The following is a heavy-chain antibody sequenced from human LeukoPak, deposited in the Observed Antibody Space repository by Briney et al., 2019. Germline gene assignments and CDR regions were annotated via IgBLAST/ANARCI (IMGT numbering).Heavy chain of an antibody. V-gene: IGHV3-30*02. J-gene: IGHJ5*02. CDR1: GFTFSSYG. D-gene: IGHD3-3*01. CDR2: IRYDGSNK. CDR3: AKDSYYDFWSGYYNWFDP. Sequence: PGGSLRLSCAASGFTFSSYGMHWVRQAPSKGLEWVAFIRYDGSNKYYADSVKGRFTISRDNSKNTLYLQMNSLRAEDTAVYYCAKDSYYDFWSGYYNWFDPWGQGTLVTVSS.